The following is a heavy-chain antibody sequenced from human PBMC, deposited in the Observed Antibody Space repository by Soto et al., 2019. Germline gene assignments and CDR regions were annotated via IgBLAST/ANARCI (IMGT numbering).Heavy chain of an antibody. J-gene: IGHJ2*01. D-gene: IGHD4-17*01. CDR3: ARIYGDYVVYWYFDL. Sequence: ASVKVSCKASGYTFTSYGISWVRQAPEQGLEWMGWISAYNGNTNYAQKLQGRVTMTTDTSTSTAYMELRSLRSDDTAVYYCARIYGDYVVYWYFDLWGRGTLVTVSS. CDR1: GYTFTSYG. V-gene: IGHV1-18*01. CDR2: ISAYNGNT.